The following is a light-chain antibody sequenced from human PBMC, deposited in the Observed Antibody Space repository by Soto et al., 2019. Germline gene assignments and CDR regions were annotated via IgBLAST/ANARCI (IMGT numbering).Light chain of an antibody. V-gene: IGKV3-15*01. CDR1: QNISRS. J-gene: IGKJ4*01. Sequence: EIVMTQSPFTLSVSPGERATLSCRASQNISRSLAWYQQKPGQGPSLLIYGTSTRAGGVPARFSGSGSGADFTLTISSLEPEDFALYYCQQHINWPLTFGGGTKVDI. CDR2: GTS. CDR3: QQHINWPLT.